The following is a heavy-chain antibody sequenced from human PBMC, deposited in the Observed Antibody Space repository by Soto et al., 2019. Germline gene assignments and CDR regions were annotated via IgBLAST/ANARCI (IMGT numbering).Heavy chain of an antibody. CDR3: ARDFGDYYDSSGYYYSDAFDI. CDR1: GDSVSSNSAA. V-gene: IGHV6-1*01. Sequence: KQSQTLSLTCAISGDSVSSNSAAWNWIRQSPSRGLEWLGRTYYRSKWYNDYAVSVKSRITINPDTSKNQFSLQLISVTPEDTAVYYCARDFGDYYDSSGYYYSDAFDIWGQGTMVTVSS. J-gene: IGHJ3*02. D-gene: IGHD3-22*01. CDR2: TYYRSKWYN.